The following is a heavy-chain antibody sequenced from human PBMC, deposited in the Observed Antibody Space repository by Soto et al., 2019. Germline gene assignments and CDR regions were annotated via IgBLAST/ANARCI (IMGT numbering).Heavy chain of an antibody. CDR1: VFIFGDYG. J-gene: IGHJ4*02. CDR3: ARGNYYDSSGYFDY. CDR2: IYSGGST. Sequence: PGWSLRLSCTCSVFIFGDYGLSWVRQAPGKGLEWVSVIYSGGSTYYADSVKGRFTISRDNSKNTLYLQMNSLRAEDTAVYYCARGNYYDSSGYFDYWGQGTLVTVSS. V-gene: IGHV3-53*01. D-gene: IGHD3-22*01.